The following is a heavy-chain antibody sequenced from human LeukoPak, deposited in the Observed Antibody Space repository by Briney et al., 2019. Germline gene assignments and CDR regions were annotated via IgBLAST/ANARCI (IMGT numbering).Heavy chain of an antibody. J-gene: IGHJ4*02. CDR3: ARAGRWLHPYYFDY. D-gene: IGHD5-24*01. CDR2: INHSGST. Sequence: SETLSLTCAVYGGSFSGYYWSWIRQPPGKGLEWIGEINHSGSTNYNPSLKSRVTISVDTSKNQFSLKLSSVTAADTAVYYCARAGRWLHPYYFDYWGRGTLVTVSS. V-gene: IGHV4-34*01. CDR1: GGSFSGYY.